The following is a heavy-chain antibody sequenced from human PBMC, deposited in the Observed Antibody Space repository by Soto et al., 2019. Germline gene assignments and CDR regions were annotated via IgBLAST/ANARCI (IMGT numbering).Heavy chain of an antibody. J-gene: IGHJ3*02. CDR2: ISYDGSNK. D-gene: IGHD5-12*01. CDR1: GFTFSSYG. V-gene: IGHV3-30*18. CDR3: AKERVDIVATIADAFDI. Sequence: QVQLVESGGGVVQPGRSLRLSCAASGFTFSSYGMHWVRQAPGKGLEWVAVISYDGSNKYYADSVKGRFTISRDNSKNTLYLQMNSPRAEDTAVYYCAKERVDIVATIADAFDIWGQGTMVTVSS.